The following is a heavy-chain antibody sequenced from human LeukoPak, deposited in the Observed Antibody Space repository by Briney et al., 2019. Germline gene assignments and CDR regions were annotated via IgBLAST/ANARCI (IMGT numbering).Heavy chain of an antibody. CDR2: ISTSSSTI. V-gene: IGHV3-48*01. J-gene: IGHJ5*02. Sequence: GGSLRLSCAASGFTFSSYSMNWVRQAPGKGLEWVSYISTSSSTIYYADSVKGRFTISRDNAKNSLYLQMNSLRAEDTAVYYCAKEQRGYTGYAVGSWFDPWGQGTLVTVSS. D-gene: IGHD5-12*01. CDR3: AKEQRGYTGYAVGSWFDP. CDR1: GFTFSSYS.